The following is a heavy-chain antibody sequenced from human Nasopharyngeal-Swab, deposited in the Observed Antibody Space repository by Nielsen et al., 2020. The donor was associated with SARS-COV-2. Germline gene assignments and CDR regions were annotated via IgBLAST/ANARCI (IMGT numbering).Heavy chain of an antibody. J-gene: IGHJ4*02. Sequence: GESLKISCAASGFVFSGSAIHWVRQASGRGLEWVGRIGDKAHNYATTYAASVKGRFTIPRDDSKNTAFLQMDSLNTEDTALYYCTTDYYFDYWGQGTLATVSS. V-gene: IGHV3-73*01. D-gene: IGHD4/OR15-4a*01. CDR2: IGDKAHNYAT. CDR1: GFVFSGSA. CDR3: TTDYYFDY.